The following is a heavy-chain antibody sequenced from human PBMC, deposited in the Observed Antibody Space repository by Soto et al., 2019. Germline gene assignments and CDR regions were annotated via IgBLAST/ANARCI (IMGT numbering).Heavy chain of an antibody. CDR3: ASLAGDSDDYFDY. D-gene: IGHD7-27*01. J-gene: IGHJ4*02. CDR1: GGSFSDYY. V-gene: IGHV4-34*01. Sequence: QVQLQQWGAGLLKPSETLSLTCAVYGGSFSDYYWSWIRQPPGKGLEWIGEINHSGSTNYNPSLKSRVTISVDTSKNQFSLKLSSVTAADTAVYYCASLAGDSDDYFDYWGQGTLVTVPS. CDR2: INHSGST.